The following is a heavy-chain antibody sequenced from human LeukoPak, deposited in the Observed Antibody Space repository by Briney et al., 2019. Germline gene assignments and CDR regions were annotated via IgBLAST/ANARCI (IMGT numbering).Heavy chain of an antibody. D-gene: IGHD4-17*01. CDR1: GFTFDDYA. CDR3: AKDSVKDYGDYVFDY. Sequence: GGSLRLSCAASGFTFDDYAMHWVRQAPGKGLEWVSGISWNSDSIAYADSVKGRFTISRDNAKNSLYLQMNSLRPEDTALYYCAKDSVKDYGDYVFDYWGQGTLDTVSS. V-gene: IGHV3-9*01. CDR2: ISWNSDSI. J-gene: IGHJ4*02.